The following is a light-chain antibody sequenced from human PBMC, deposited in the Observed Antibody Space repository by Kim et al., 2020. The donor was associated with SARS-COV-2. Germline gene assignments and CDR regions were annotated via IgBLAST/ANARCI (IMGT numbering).Light chain of an antibody. CDR3: QQYYGSPIT. CDR1: QSVLSSSNNGNY. V-gene: IGKV4-1*01. J-gene: IGKJ4*01. Sequence: DIVMTQSPDSLAVSLGARATINCKSSQSVLSSSNNGNYLAWFQQKLGQSPKLLIRGASTRESGVPERFSGSGSGTDFTLTISGLQAEDVAVYYCQQYYGSPITFGGGTKVDIK. CDR2: GAS.